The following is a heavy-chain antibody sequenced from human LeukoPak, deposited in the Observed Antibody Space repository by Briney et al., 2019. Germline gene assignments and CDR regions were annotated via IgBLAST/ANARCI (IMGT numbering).Heavy chain of an antibody. V-gene: IGHV4-34*01. CDR2: INHSGST. J-gene: IGHJ5*02. CDR3: ALITMIVVVDH. CDR1: GVSFSGYY. Sequence: PSETLSLTCAVYGVSFSGYYWSWIRQPPGKGLEWIGEINHSGSTNYNPSLKSRVTISVDTSKNQFSLKLSSVTAADTAVYYCALITMIVVVDHWGQGTLVTVSS. D-gene: IGHD3-22*01.